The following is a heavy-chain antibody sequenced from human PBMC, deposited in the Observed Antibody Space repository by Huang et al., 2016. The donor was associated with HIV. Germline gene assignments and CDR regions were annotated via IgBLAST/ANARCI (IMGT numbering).Heavy chain of an antibody. J-gene: IGHJ4*02. CDR3: AHIHSSLDYFDY. V-gene: IGHV2-5*02. Sequence: QITLKESGPAVVKPTQTLSLTCTFSWFSLSTSGLGVVWIRQPPGKALDWLALIYWDDDKRYKSSLMSRLTITKDTSKNQVVLTMSNLDPVDTGTYYCAHIHSSLDYFDYWGQGTLVTVSS. CDR1: WFSLSTSGLG. CDR2: IYWDDDK.